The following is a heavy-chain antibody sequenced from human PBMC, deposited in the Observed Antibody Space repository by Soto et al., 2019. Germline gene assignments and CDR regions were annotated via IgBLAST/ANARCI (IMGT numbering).Heavy chain of an antibody. CDR1: CGSISSSSYY. V-gene: IGHV4-39*01. CDR3: ARRPLIAAAYFDY. J-gene: IGHJ4*02. Sequence: SETLSLTCTVSCGSISSSSYYWGWIRQPPGKGLEWIGSIYYSGSTYYNPSLKSRVTISVDTSKNQFSLKLSSVTAADTAVYYCARRPLIAAAYFDYWGQGTLVTVSS. D-gene: IGHD6-13*01. CDR2: IYYSGST.